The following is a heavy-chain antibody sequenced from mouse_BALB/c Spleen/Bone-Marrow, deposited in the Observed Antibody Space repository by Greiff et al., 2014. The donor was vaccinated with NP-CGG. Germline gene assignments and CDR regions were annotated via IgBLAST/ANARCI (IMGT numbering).Heavy chain of an antibody. D-gene: IGHD1-1*01. CDR1: GFSLTSCG. Sequence: VMLVESGPGLVQPSQSLSITCTVSGFSLTSCGVHWVRQSPGKGLDWLGVIWSGGSTDYNAAFISRLSISKDNSKSQVFFKMNSLQVDDTAIYYCARNYYGSSYAMDYWGQGTSVTVSS. V-gene: IGHV2-2*01. J-gene: IGHJ4*01. CDR3: ARNYYGSSYAMDY. CDR2: IWSGGST.